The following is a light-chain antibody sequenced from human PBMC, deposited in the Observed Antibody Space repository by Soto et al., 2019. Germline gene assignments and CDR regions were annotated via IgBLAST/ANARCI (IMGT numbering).Light chain of an antibody. CDR2: DVT. J-gene: IGLJ1*01. CDR3: SSCACGHIYLL. Sequence: QSALTQPRSVSGSPGQSVTISCTGTSSDVGAYSFVSWYQQHPGKAPKLILYDVTERPSGVPDRFSGSKSGDTASLTISGLQTEDEADYYCSSCACGHIYLLFGTGTKVTVL. V-gene: IGLV2-11*01. CDR1: SSDVGAYSF.